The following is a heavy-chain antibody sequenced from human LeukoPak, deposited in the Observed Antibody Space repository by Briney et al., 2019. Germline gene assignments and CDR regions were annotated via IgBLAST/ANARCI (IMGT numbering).Heavy chain of an antibody. CDR3: ARGKSRGSHIDY. V-gene: IGHV4-38-2*02. Sequence: PSETLSLTCIVSGYSISSNYYWGWIRQPPGKGVAWIGSINHSGSTYYNPSLKSQVTTSVDTSKNQCSLKLRSVPAANAAVYFCARGKSRGSHIDYWGEGTLVTVSS. D-gene: IGHD1-26*01. J-gene: IGHJ4*02. CDR1: GYSISSNYY. CDR2: INHSGST.